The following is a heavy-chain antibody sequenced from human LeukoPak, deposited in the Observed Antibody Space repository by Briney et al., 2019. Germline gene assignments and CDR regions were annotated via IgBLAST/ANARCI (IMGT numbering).Heavy chain of an antibody. V-gene: IGHV3-49*04. CDR3: TRLEIYYYDSSGYYLFDY. J-gene: IGHJ4*02. CDR2: IRSKAYGGTT. CDR1: RFTFSTYA. D-gene: IGHD3-22*01. Sequence: GGSLRLSCGGSRFTFSTYAMSWVRQAPGKGLEWVGFIRSKAYGGTTEYAASVKGRFTISRDDSKSIAYLQMNSLKTEDTAVYYCTRLEIYYYDSSGYYLFDYWGQGTLVTVSS.